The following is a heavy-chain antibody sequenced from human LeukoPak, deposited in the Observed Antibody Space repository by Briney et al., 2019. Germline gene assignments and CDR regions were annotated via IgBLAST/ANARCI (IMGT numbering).Heavy chain of an antibody. CDR2: GNPNSGNT. Sequence: VKVSCQASGYTFTSYDINWVRQATGQGLEWMGWGNPNSGNTGYAQKFQGRVTMTRNTSISTAYMELSSLRSEDTAVYYCARELTGPGYYYYGMDVWGQGTTVTVSS. D-gene: IGHD3-9*01. CDR3: ARELTGPGYYYYGMDV. V-gene: IGHV1-8*01. J-gene: IGHJ6*02. CDR1: GYTFTSYD.